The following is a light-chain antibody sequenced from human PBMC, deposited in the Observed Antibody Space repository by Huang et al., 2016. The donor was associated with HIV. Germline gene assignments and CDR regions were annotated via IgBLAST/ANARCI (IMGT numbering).Light chain of an antibody. CDR2: GAS. CDR1: QSVNSHF. CDR3: QQYASSPRT. J-gene: IGKJ2*01. Sequence: EIVLTQSPGTLSVSPGERATLTCRPSQSVNSHFLAWYQQRPGQPPRLLIYGASYRATGVPDRFSGGGSRTNFSLTISRLEPEDFAVYFCQQYASSPRTFGQGTRLDIK. V-gene: IGKV3-20*01.